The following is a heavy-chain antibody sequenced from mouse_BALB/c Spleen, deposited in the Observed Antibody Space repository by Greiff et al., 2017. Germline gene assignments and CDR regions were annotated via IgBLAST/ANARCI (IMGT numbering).Heavy chain of an antibody. CDR3: ARHATAGYDYLDY. Sequence: VQLEESGPDLVAPSQSLSITCTVSGFSLTSYGVHWVRQPPGKGLEWLVVIWSDGSTTYNSALKSRLSISKDNTKSQVFLKMNSLQTGDTAMYYCARHATAGYDYLDYWGQGTAVTVSA. CDR1: GFSLTSYG. J-gene: IGHJ2*01. D-gene: IGHD3-1*01. CDR2: IWSDGST. V-gene: IGHV2-6-2*01.